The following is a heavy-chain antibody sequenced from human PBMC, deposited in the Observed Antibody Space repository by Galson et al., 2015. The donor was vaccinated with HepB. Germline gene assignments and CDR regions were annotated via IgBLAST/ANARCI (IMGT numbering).Heavy chain of an antibody. Sequence: SLRLSCAASGFTFSSYAMSWVRQAPGKGLEWVSAISGSGGSTYYADSVKGRFTISRDNSKNTLYLQMNSLRAEDTAVYYCVGIAVASLRPPPDWGQGTLVTVSS. CDR1: GFTFSSYA. CDR2: ISGSGGST. V-gene: IGHV3-23*01. CDR3: VGIAVASLRPPPD. D-gene: IGHD6-19*01. J-gene: IGHJ4*02.